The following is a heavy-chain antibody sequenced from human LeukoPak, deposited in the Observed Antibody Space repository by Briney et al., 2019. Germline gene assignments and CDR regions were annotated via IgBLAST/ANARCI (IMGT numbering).Heavy chain of an antibody. D-gene: IGHD3-9*01. CDR1: GFTVSSNY. V-gene: IGHV3-66*01. CDR3: ASLYYDILTGYPDFDY. J-gene: IGHJ4*02. CDR2: IYSGGST. Sequence: GGSLRLSCAASGFTVSSNYMSWVRQAPGKGLEWVSVIYSGGSTYYADSVKGRFTISRDNSKNTLYLQMNSLRAEDTAVYYCASLYYDILTGYPDFDYWGQGTLVTVSS.